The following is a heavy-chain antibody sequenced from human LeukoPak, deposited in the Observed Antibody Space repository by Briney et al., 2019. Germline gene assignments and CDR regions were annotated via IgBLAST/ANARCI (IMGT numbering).Heavy chain of an antibody. D-gene: IGHD3-22*01. Sequence: QPGGSLRLSCAASGFTFSSYAMSWVRQAPGKGLEWVANIKQDGSETHYVDSVKGRFTISGDNAKNSLYLQMSSLRAEDTAVYYCVREGGSSGYKYGEADYWGQGTLVTVSS. CDR3: VREGGSSGYKYGEADY. CDR1: GFTFSSYA. CDR2: IKQDGSET. V-gene: IGHV3-7*01. J-gene: IGHJ4*02.